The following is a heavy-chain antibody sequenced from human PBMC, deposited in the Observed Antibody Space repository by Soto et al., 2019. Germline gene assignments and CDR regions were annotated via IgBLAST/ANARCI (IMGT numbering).Heavy chain of an antibody. D-gene: IGHD3-3*01. CDR1: GFTFSDYY. CDR2: ISSSGSTI. J-gene: IGHJ6*02. V-gene: IGHV3-11*01. CDR3: ARDLNDFEFYYYYGMDV. Sequence: QVQLVESGGGLVKPGGSLRLSCAASGFTFSDYYMSWIRQAPGKGLEWVSYISSSGSTIYYADSVKGRFTSSRHNAKNSLYQQMNSLSVEDTVVYYCARDLNDFEFYYYYGMDVWGQGTTVTVSS.